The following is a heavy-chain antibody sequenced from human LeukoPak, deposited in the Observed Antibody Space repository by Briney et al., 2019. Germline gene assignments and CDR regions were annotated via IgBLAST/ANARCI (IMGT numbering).Heavy chain of an antibody. CDR2: ISAYNGNT. CDR3: ARAASGAGRYRAFDI. J-gene: IGHJ3*02. V-gene: IGHV1-18*01. CDR1: GYTFSSYG. Sequence: ASVKVSCKASGYTFSSYGISWVRQAPGQGLQWMGWISAYNGNTNYAQKLQGRVTMTTDTSTSTAYMELRSLRSDDTAVYYGARAASGAGRYRAFDIWGQGTMVTVSS. D-gene: IGHD3-10*01.